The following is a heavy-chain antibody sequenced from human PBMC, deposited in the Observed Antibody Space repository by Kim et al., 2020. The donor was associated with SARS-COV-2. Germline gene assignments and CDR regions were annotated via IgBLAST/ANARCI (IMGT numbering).Heavy chain of an antibody. CDR2: FCYSAST. Sequence: SETLSLTCTVSGGSISSSSYYWGWIRQHPGKGLEWIGCFCYSASTYYTLSLQGSVSISVDESKIHLSLHLSTVTAADMAEYYSARVKLFGVLINWGQ. CDR3: ARVKLFGVLIN. D-gene: IGHD3-3*01. V-gene: IGHV4-39*02. CDR1: GGSISSSSYY. J-gene: IGHJ1*01.